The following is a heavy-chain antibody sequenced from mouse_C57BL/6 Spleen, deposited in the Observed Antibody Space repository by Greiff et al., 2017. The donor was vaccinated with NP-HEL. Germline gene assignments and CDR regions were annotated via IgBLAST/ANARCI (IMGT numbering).Heavy chain of an antibody. Sequence: VQLQQSGTELVKPGASVKLSCKASGYTFTSYWMHWVKQRPGQGLEWIGNINPSNGGTNYNEKFKSKATLTVDKSSSTAYMQLSSLTSEDSAVYYCARSDYGYDWFAYWGQRTLVTVSA. V-gene: IGHV1-53*01. CDR1: GYTFTSYW. J-gene: IGHJ3*01. CDR2: INPSNGGT. CDR3: ARSDYGYDWFAY. D-gene: IGHD2-2*01.